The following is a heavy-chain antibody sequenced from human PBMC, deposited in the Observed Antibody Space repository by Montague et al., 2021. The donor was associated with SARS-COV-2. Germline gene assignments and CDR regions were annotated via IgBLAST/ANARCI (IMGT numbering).Heavy chain of an antibody. V-gene: IGHV4-4*02. Sequence: SETLSLTCAVSGGSISSSNWWSWVRQPPGKGLEWIGEIYHSGRTNYNPSLKSRVTISVDKSKNQFSLKLSSVTAADTAVYYCARASGKKTIFGVVISYFDYWGQGTLVTVSS. CDR2: IYHSGRT. CDR1: GGSISSSNW. CDR3: ARASGKKTIFGVVISYFDY. J-gene: IGHJ4*02. D-gene: IGHD3-3*01.